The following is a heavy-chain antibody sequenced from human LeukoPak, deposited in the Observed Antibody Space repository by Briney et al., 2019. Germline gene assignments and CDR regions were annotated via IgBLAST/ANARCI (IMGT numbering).Heavy chain of an antibody. CDR1: GFTVSSNY. CDR3: ARGKNYYDSSGNWFDP. V-gene: IGHV3-66*02. D-gene: IGHD3-22*01. CDR2: IYSGGST. J-gene: IGHJ5*02. Sequence: GGFLRLPCAASGFTVSSNYMSWVRQAPGKGLEWVSVIYSGGSTYYADSVKGRFTISRDNSKNTLYLQMNSLRAEDTAVYYCARGKNYYDSSGNWFDPWGQGTLVTVSS.